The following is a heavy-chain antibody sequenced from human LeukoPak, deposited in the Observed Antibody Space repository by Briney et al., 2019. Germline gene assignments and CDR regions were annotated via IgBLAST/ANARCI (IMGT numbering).Heavy chain of an antibody. CDR1: GGSFSGYY. D-gene: IGHD3-22*01. CDR3: ARHLYYYDSSGYRY. Sequence: SETLSLTCAVYGGSFSGYYWSWVRQPPGKGLEWIGEINHSGSTNYNPSLKSRVTISVDTSKNQFSLKLSSVTAADTAVYYCARHLYYYDSSGYRYWGQGTLVTVSS. V-gene: IGHV4-34*01. CDR2: INHSGST. J-gene: IGHJ4*02.